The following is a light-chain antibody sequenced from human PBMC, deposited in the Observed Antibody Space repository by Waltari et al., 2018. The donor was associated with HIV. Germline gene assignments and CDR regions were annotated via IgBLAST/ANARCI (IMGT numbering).Light chain of an antibody. J-gene: IGKJ3*01. CDR3: KQSLHTQFT. V-gene: IGKV2-28*01. CDR1: HSLVHNKGFTY. CDR2: FVS. Sequence: IVMTQSPLSLLVIPSETTSSPCQFRHSLVHNKGFTYLDWYQQKPGQAPQLLIYFVSILSSGVPYRFSGSGSGTYFTLTISRLQAEDVGVYYCKQSLHTQFTFGPGTKVHIK.